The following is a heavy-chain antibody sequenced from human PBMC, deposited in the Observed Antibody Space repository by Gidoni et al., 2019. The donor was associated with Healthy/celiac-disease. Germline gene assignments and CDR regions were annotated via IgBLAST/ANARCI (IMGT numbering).Heavy chain of an antibody. CDR1: GYSFTSYW. CDR3: ARIGAWGYSYGLAPDV. V-gene: IGHV5-51*01. D-gene: IGHD5-18*01. J-gene: IGHJ6*02. Sequence: EVQLVQSGAEVKKPGESLKISCKGSGYSFTSYWIGWVRQRPGKGREWMGIIYPGDSDTSYSPSFQGQVTSSADKSISTAYLQWSSLKASDTAMYYCARIGAWGYSYGLAPDVWGQGTTVTVSS. CDR2: IYPGDSDT.